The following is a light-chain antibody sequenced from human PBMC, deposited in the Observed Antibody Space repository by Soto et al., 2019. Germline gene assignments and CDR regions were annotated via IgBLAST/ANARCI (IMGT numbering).Light chain of an antibody. CDR2: SAS. J-gene: IGKJ4*01. Sequence: IQLTQSPSSLSASVGDRVTIACRASESISDYLNWYQHKPGEAPKVLVYSASTLRGGGPSRFSGTGSGTEVTLTISSFQPEDVSAYYCQQTFSNLLSVGGGTKVEIK. CDR1: ESISDY. V-gene: IGKV1-39*01. CDR3: QQTFSNLLS.